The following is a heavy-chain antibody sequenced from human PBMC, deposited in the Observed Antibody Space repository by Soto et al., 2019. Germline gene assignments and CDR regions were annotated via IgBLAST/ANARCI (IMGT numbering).Heavy chain of an antibody. J-gene: IGHJ5*02. D-gene: IGHD2-15*01. V-gene: IGHV4-59*01. Sequence: SETLSLTCTVSGGSISSYYWSWIRQPPGKGLEWIGYIYYSGSTNYNPSLKSRVTISVDTSKNPFYLKLSSVTAADTAVYYCATSRVVAASWFDPWGQGTLVTVSS. CDR2: IYYSGST. CDR3: ATSRVVAASWFDP. CDR1: GGSISSYY.